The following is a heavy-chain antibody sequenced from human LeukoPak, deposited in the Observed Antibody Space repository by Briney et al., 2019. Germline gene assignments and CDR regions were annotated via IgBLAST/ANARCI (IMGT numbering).Heavy chain of an antibody. Sequence: GGSLRLSCAASGFTFNDYYMSWVRQAPGKGLEWLSLISNTGSRIYYADSVKGRFTISRDSATSSLYLQMNSLRADDTAVYYCARDGSGRTYYFDSWGQGTLVTVSS. CDR3: ARDGSGRTYYFDS. V-gene: IGHV3-11*01. CDR2: ISNTGSRI. CDR1: GFTFNDYY. D-gene: IGHD1-26*01. J-gene: IGHJ4*02.